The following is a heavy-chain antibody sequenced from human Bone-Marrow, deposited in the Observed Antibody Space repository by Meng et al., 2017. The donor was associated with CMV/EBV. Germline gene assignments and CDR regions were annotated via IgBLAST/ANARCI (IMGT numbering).Heavy chain of an antibody. CDR1: GFTFDDYA. CDR2: ISWNSGSI. CDR3: AKETTWAMDV. V-gene: IGHV3-9*01. D-gene: IGHD1-1*01. Sequence: SPKISCAASGFTFDDYAMHWVREAPGKGLEWVSGISWNSGSIGYADSVKGRFTISRDNAKNSLYLQMNSLRAEDTALYYCAKETTWAMDVWGQGTTVTVSS. J-gene: IGHJ6*02.